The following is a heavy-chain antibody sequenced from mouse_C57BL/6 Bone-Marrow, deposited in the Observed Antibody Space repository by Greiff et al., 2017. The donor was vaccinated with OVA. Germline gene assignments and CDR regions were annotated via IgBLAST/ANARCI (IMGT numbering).Heavy chain of an antibody. J-gene: IGHJ3*01. V-gene: IGHV5-6*01. Sequence: EVHLVESGGDLVKPGGSLKLSCAASGFTFSSYGMSWVRQTPDKRLEWVATISSGGSYTYYPDSVKGRFTISRDNAKNTLYLQMSSLKSEDTAMYYCAEGDYDGFAYWGQGTLVTVSA. CDR3: AEGDYDGFAY. CDR1: GFTFSSYG. D-gene: IGHD2-4*01. CDR2: ISSGGSYT.